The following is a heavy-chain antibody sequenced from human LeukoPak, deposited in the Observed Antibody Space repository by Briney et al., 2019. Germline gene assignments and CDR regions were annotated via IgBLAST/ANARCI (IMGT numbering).Heavy chain of an antibody. Sequence: GGSLRLSCAASGFTFNTYTMNWVRQAPGKGLEWVSSITASSTAIYSADSVKGRFTISRDNAKNFLYLQMNSLRAEDTAVYYCASHSGYDHTGFDYWGQGTLVTVSS. CDR2: ITASSTAI. CDR3: ASHSGYDHTGFDY. J-gene: IGHJ4*02. CDR1: GFTFNTYT. V-gene: IGHV3-21*04. D-gene: IGHD5-12*01.